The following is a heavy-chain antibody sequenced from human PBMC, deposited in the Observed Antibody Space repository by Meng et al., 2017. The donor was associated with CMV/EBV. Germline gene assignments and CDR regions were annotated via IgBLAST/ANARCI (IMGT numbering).Heavy chain of an antibody. Sequence: GGSLRLSCAASGFTFSSYSMNWVRQAPGKGLEWVSSISSSSSYIYYADSVKGRFTISRDNAKNSLYLQMNSLRAEDTAVYYCARRRVKWIAAAYYYYYGMDVWGQGTTVTVSS. V-gene: IGHV3-21*01. D-gene: IGHD6-13*01. J-gene: IGHJ6*02. CDR1: GFTFSSYS. CDR3: ARRRVKWIAAAYYYYYGMDV. CDR2: ISSSSSYI.